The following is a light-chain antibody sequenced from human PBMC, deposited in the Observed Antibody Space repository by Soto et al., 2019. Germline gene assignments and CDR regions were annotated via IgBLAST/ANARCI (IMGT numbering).Light chain of an antibody. CDR1: QSVGTW. V-gene: IGKV1-5*01. CDR2: GAS. CDR3: QLYNRNTWS. Sequence: DIQMTQSPSTLSASVGGRVTITCRASQSVGTWVAWYQQKPGKAPKLLIYGASNLESGVPSRFSGSGSGTEVTLTITTLQPDEFATYFCQLYNRNTWSFGPGTKVDI. J-gene: IGKJ1*01.